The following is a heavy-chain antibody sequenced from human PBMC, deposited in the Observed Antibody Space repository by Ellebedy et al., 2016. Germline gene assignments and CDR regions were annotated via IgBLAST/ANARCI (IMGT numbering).Heavy chain of an antibody. J-gene: IGHJ4*02. CDR1: GFIFDHYT. CDR2: ISWDGVST. CDR3: AKDRYDFWSGYYLTDY. Sequence: GESLKISCAASGFIFDHYTMHWVRQAPGKGLEWVSLISWDGVSTYYADSVKGRFTISKDNRKNSLYPQMNSLRAEDTALYYCAKDRYDFWSGYYLTDYWGQGTLVTVSS. V-gene: IGHV3-43*01. D-gene: IGHD3-3*01.